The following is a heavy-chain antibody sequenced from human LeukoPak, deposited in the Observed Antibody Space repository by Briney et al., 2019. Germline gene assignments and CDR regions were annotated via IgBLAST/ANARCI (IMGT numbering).Heavy chain of an antibody. CDR3: ARYCSSTSCYDAFDI. CDR2: INHSGST. J-gene: IGHJ3*02. Sequence: SETLSLTCAVYGGSFSGYYWSWIRQPPGKGLEWIGEINHSGSTNYNPSLKSRVTISVDTYKNQFSLRLSSVTAADTAVYYCARYCSSTSCYDAFDIWGQGTMVTVSS. CDR1: GGSFSGYY. V-gene: IGHV4-34*01. D-gene: IGHD2-2*01.